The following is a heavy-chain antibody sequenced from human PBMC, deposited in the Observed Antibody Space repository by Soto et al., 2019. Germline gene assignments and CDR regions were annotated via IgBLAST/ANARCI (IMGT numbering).Heavy chain of an antibody. CDR2: ISSSSSYT. D-gene: IGHD3-3*01. V-gene: IGHV3-11*06. Sequence: PGGSLRLSCAASGFTFSDYYMSWIRQAPGKGLEWVSYISSSSSYTNYADSVKGRFTISRDNAKNSLYLQMNSLRAEDAAVYYCAIVVTIFGVVRKDYDMDVWGQGTTVTVSS. CDR1: GFTFSDYY. J-gene: IGHJ6*02. CDR3: AIVVTIFGVVRKDYDMDV.